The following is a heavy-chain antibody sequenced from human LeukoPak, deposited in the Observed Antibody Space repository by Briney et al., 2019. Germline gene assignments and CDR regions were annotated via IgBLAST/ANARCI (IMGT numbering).Heavy chain of an antibody. CDR2: IYYSGST. J-gene: IGHJ5*02. CDR1: GGSISSSSYY. Sequence: SETLSLTRTVSGGSISSSSYYWGWIRQPPGKGLEWIGSIYYSGSTYYNPSLKSRVTISVDTSKNQFSLKLSSVTAADTAVYYCARDGSYYDFWSGYYDNWFDPWGQGTLVTVSS. D-gene: IGHD3-3*01. CDR3: ARDGSYYDFWSGYYDNWFDP. V-gene: IGHV4-39*07.